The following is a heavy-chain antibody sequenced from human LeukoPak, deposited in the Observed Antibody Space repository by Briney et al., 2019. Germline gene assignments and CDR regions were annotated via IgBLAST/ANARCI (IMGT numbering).Heavy chain of an antibody. CDR3: AKTREYSSSWYFPPFDP. D-gene: IGHD6-13*01. J-gene: IGHJ5*02. Sequence: ASVKVSCKASGYTFTGYYMNWVRQAPGQGLEWMGWINPNSGATNYAQKFQGRVTMTRDPSISIAYMELSGLTSDDTAVYYCAKTREYSSSWYFPPFDPWGQGTLVTVSS. CDR1: GYTFTGYY. V-gene: IGHV1-2*02. CDR2: INPNSGAT.